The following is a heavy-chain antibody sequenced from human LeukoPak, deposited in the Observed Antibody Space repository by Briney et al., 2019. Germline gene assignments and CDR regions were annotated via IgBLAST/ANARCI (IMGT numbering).Heavy chain of an antibody. J-gene: IGHJ4*02. V-gene: IGHV3-15*01. CDR1: GFTFSNAY. Sequence: PGGSLRLSCAASGFTFSNAYMSWVRQAPGKGLEWVGRIKSKTDGGTTDYAAPVKGRFTISRDDSKNTLYLQMNSLKTEDTAVYYCTTDAGYSGRWYNYWGQGTLVTVSS. D-gene: IGHD6-13*01. CDR2: IKSKTDGGTT. CDR3: TTDAGYSGRWYNY.